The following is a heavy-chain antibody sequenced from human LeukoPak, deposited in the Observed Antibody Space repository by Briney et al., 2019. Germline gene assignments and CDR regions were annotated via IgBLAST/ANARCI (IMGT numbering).Heavy chain of an antibody. J-gene: IGHJ4*02. CDR2: ISGSGGST. V-gene: IGHV3-23*01. CDR3: AKDSLYDSSGYYFDY. Sequence: PGGSLRLSCAASGFTFSSYAMTWVRQAPGKGLEWVSGISGSGGSTYYADSVKGRFTISRDNSKNTLYLQMNSLRAEDTAVYYCAKDSLYDSSGYYFDYWGQGTLVTVSS. CDR1: GFTFSSYA. D-gene: IGHD3-22*01.